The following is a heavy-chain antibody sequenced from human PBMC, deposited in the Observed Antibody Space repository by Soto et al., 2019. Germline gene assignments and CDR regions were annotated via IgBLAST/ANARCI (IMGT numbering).Heavy chain of an antibody. CDR2: ISGNGDST. D-gene: IGHD6-13*01. Sequence: EVQLLESGGGLVQPGGSLRLSCTASEFTFYSYAMHWVRQAPGKGLEWVSAISGNGDSTYYADSVKGRFTISRDNSKNTLYLQMNSLKAEDTAVYYCAKLLDSSSWKDYYYYGLDVWGQGTTVPVSS. V-gene: IGHV3-23*01. CDR3: AKLLDSSSWKDYYYYGLDV. J-gene: IGHJ6*02. CDR1: EFTFYSYA.